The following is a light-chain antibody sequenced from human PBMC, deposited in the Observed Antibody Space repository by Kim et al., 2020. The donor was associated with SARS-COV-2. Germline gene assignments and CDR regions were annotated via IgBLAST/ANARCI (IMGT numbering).Light chain of an antibody. CDR1: QRISDY. CDR3: QQYYNYPWT. J-gene: IGKJ1*01. V-gene: IGKV1-16*02. CDR2: AAS. Sequence: ESVGDRVTITWRASQRISDYLAWFQQKPGKAPQSLIYAASSLQSGVPSKFSGSGSVTDFTLTISSLQPEDFATYYCQQYYNYPWTFGQGTKVDIK.